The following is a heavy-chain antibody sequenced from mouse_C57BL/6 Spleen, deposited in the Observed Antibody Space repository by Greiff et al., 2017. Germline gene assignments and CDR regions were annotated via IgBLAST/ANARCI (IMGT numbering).Heavy chain of an antibody. CDR1: GFTFSSYG. Sequence: EVKLVESGGDLVKPGGSLKLSCAASGFTFSSYGMSWVRQTPDKRLEWVATISSGGSYTYYPDSVKGRFTISRDNAKNTLYLQMSSLKSEDTAMDYCARRDLLRYYFDDWGKGTTLTVSS. D-gene: IGHD1-1*01. J-gene: IGHJ2*01. CDR2: ISSGGSYT. V-gene: IGHV5-6*02. CDR3: ARRDLLRYYFDD.